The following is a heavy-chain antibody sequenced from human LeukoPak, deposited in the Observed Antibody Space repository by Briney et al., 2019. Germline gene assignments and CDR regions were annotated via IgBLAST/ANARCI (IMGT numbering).Heavy chain of an antibody. CDR2: TSGSFSSA. J-gene: IGHJ4*02. Sequence: GGSLRLSCAASGFTFANYAMSWVRQAPGKGLEWVSGTSGSFSSAYYADSVKGRFTISRDNSENTLYPQMNSLRAEDTAIYYCAKVWDSNPYFDYWGQGTLVTVSS. D-gene: IGHD4-11*01. V-gene: IGHV3-23*01. CDR1: GFTFANYA. CDR3: AKVWDSNPYFDY.